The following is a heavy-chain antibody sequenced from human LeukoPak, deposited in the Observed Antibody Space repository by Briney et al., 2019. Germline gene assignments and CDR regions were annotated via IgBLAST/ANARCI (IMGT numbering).Heavy chain of an antibody. CDR2: IWFDGSYK. Sequence: GGSLRLSCAASGFTFSRYGMHWVRQAPGKGLEWVAVIWFDGSYKYYADSVKGRFTISRDNSQNTLFLQMNSLRAEDTAVYYCAGATVAPDVFDIWGQGTMVTVSS. CDR3: AGATVAPDVFDI. CDR1: GFTFSRYG. J-gene: IGHJ3*02. D-gene: IGHD5-12*01. V-gene: IGHV3-33*01.